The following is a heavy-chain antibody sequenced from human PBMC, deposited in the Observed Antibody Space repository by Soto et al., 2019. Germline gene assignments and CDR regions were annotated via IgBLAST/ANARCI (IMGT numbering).Heavy chain of an antibody. CDR3: ASFDSSARGNYYFDY. CDR1: GYTFTSYA. CDR2: INAGNGNT. D-gene: IGHD3-22*01. J-gene: IGHJ4*02. Sequence: QVQLVQSGAEVKKPGASVKVSCKASGYTFTSYAMHWVRQAPGQRLEWMGWINAGNGNTKYSQKFQGRVTITRDTSASTAYMELSSLRSEDTAVYYCASFDSSARGNYYFDYWGQGTLVTVSS. V-gene: IGHV1-3*01.